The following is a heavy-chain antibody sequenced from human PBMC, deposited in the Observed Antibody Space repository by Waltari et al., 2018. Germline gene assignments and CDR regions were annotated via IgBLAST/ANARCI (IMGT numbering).Heavy chain of an antibody. J-gene: IGHJ4*02. D-gene: IGHD3-22*01. Sequence: QVQLQDSGPGLVKPSATLSLTCRVSGCSLSNYFWNWIRQPPGEGLEWIGYIYHSGSTKCSPSLKSRLTMSVDTSKSQFSLSLTSVTAADTAVYYCARWDSSGRYFGDWGQGIPVTVSS. CDR1: GCSLSNYF. V-gene: IGHV4-59*08. CDR2: IYHSGST. CDR3: ARWDSSGRYFGD.